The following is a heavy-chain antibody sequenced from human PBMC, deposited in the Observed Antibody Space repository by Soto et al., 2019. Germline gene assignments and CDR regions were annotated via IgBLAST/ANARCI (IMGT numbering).Heavy chain of an antibody. CDR2: MNPNSGNT. J-gene: IGHJ6*02. CDR1: GYTFTSYD. D-gene: IGHD3-16*02. CDR3: ATDRLRLGELSFTPFYGMDV. Sequence: ASVKVSCKASGYTFTSYDINWVRQATGQGLEWMGWMNPNSGNTGYAQKFQGRVTMTRNTSISTAYMELSSLRSEDTAVYYCATDRLRLGELSFTPFYGMDVWGQGTTVTVS. V-gene: IGHV1-8*01.